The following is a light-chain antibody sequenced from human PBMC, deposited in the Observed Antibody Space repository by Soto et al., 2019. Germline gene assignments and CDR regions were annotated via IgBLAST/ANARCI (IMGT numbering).Light chain of an antibody. J-gene: IGKJ4*01. CDR1: QGIYTF. V-gene: IGKV1-9*01. CDR3: QQLETYPLT. Sequence: DIQLTQAPSFLSASVGDRVTITCRASQGIYTFLAWYQQKPGKAPKLLIYAASTLQSGVPSRFSGSGSGTEYALTISSLQPEDSATYYCQQLETYPLTFGGGTKVEIK. CDR2: AAS.